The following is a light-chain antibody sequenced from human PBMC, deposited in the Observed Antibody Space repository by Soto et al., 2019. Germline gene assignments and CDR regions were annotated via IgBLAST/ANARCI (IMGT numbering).Light chain of an antibody. CDR3: LQYNNWPRT. J-gene: IGKJ2*01. CDR2: GAY. CDR1: QSLGSD. V-gene: IGKV3-15*01. Sequence: EIVMTQSPATLSVSPGERATLSCRASQSLGSDLAWYQQKPGQAPRLLIYGAYTRATDIPARFGGSGSGTEFTFTISSLQSEDFSVYYCLQYNNWPRTFGQGTKLEIK.